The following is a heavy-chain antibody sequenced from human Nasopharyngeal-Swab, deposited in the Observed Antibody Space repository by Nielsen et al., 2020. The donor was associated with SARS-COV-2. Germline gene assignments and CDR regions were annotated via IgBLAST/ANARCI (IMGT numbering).Heavy chain of an antibody. CDR1: GDSISNNNYY. CDR3: ARRDRYYDFWMD. V-gene: IGHV4-39*01. D-gene: IGHD3-3*01. Sequence: SETLSLTCTISGDSISNNNYYWGWIRQPPGKGREWIGMIYYSGTTYDNPSLKSRVTISVDTSESQFSLKLNSVTAADTAVYYCARRDRYYDFWMDWGQGTLVTVSS. J-gene: IGHJ4*02. CDR2: IYYSGTT.